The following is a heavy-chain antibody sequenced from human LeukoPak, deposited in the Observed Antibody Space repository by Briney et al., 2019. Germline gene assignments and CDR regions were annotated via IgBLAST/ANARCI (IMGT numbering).Heavy chain of an antibody. CDR2: IYYSGST. D-gene: IGHD6-13*01. Sequence: PSETLSLTCTVSGGSISSTSHYWGWFPNPPGKGLEWIGSIYYSGSTYYNPSLKSRVTISVDTSKNQFSLRLSSVTAADMAVYFCARLGYSVSWTDCWGQGTLVTVSS. CDR1: GGSISSTSHY. CDR3: ARLGYSVSWTDC. V-gene: IGHV4-39*01. J-gene: IGHJ4*02.